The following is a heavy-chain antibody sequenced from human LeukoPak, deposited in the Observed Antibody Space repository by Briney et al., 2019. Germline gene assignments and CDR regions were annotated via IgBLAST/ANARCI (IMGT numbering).Heavy chain of an antibody. V-gene: IGHV1-69*06. D-gene: IGHD3-9*01. CDR3: ATGGKVKFYDILTGYWGFDY. Sequence: GASVKVSCKASGGTLSSYAISWVRQAPGQGLEWMGGIIPIFGTANYAQKFQGRVTMTEDTSTDTAYMELSSLRSEDTAVYYCATGGKVKFYDILTGYWGFDYWGQGTLVTVSS. CDR1: GGTLSSYA. J-gene: IGHJ4*02. CDR2: IIPIFGTA.